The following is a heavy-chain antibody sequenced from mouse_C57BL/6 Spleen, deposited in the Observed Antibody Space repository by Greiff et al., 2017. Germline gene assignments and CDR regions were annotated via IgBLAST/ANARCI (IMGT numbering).Heavy chain of an antibody. V-gene: IGHV1-75*01. CDR2: IFPGCGST. D-gene: IGHD2-4*01. CDR3: ARSGDYDPFDY. CDR1: GYTFTDSY. J-gene: IGHJ2*01. Sequence: QVQLKQSGPELVKPGASVKISCKASGYTFTDSYINWVKQRPGQGLEWIGWIFPGCGSTYYNEKFKGKATLTVDKTSSTAYMLLSSLTSEDSAVYFCARSGDYDPFDYWGQGTTLTVSS.